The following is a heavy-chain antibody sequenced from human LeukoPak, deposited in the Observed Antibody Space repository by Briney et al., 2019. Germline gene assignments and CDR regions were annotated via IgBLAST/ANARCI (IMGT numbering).Heavy chain of an antibody. CDR3: ARVRCSSTSCSEYYFDY. V-gene: IGHV1-46*01. Sequence: ASVKVSCKASGYTFTSYYMHWVRQAPGQGLEWMGIINPSGGSTSYAQKFQGRVTMTRDTSTSTVYMELSSLRSDDTAVYYCARVRCSSTSCSEYYFDYWGQGTLVTVSS. CDR1: GYTFTSYY. CDR2: INPSGGST. J-gene: IGHJ4*02. D-gene: IGHD2-2*01.